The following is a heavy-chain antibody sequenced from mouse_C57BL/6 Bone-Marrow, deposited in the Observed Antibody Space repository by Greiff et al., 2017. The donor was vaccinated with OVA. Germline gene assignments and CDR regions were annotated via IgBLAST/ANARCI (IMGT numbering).Heavy chain of an antibody. CDR2: IYPGDGDT. CDR3: ARSGMSGLDWYFDV. V-gene: IGHV1-80*01. Sequence: VQLQQSGAELVKPGASVKISCKASGYAFSSYWMNWVKQRPGKGLEWIGQIYPGDGDTNYNGKFKGKATLTADKSSSTAYMQLSSLTSEDSAVYFCARSGMSGLDWYFDVWGTGTTVTVSS. D-gene: IGHD3-1*01. CDR1: GYAFSSYW. J-gene: IGHJ1*03.